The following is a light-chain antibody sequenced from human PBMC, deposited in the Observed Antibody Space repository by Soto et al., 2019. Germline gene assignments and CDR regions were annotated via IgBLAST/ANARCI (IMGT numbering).Light chain of an antibody. CDR3: QQYAASPIT. J-gene: IGKJ5*01. Sequence: EIVLTQSPGTLSLSPGERATLSCRASQSLSTRSLAWYQQKPGQAPRLLISGASSRAADIPDRFSGSGSGPDFTLTISRLEPEDFAVFYCQQYAASPITFGQGTRLEIK. V-gene: IGKV3-20*01. CDR1: QSLSTRS. CDR2: GAS.